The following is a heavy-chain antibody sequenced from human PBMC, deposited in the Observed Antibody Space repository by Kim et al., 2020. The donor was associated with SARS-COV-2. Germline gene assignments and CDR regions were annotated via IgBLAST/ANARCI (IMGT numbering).Heavy chain of an antibody. V-gene: IGHV4-39*01. CDR2: IYYSGST. CDR3: ASLTPHHYDILTGYYPHDAFDS. Sequence: SETLSLTCTVSGGSISSSSYYWGWIRQPPGKGLEWIGSIYYSGSTYYNPSLKSRVTISVDTSKNQFSLKLSSVTAADTAVYYCASLTPHHYDILTGYYPHDAFDSWGQGTMVTVSS. J-gene: IGHJ3*02. CDR1: GGSISSSSYY. D-gene: IGHD3-9*01.